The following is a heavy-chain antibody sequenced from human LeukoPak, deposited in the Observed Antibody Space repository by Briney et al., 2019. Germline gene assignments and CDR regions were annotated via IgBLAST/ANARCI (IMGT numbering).Heavy chain of an antibody. V-gene: IGHV3-30*18. CDR1: GFTFSSYG. Sequence: TGGSPRLSCAASGFTFSSYGMHWVRQAPGKGLEWVAVISYDGSNKYYADSVKGRFTISRDNSKNTLYLQMNSLRAEDTAVYYCAKDLGALDVLFDYWGQGTLVTVSS. D-gene: IGHD2-15*01. J-gene: IGHJ4*02. CDR2: ISYDGSNK. CDR3: AKDLGALDVLFDY.